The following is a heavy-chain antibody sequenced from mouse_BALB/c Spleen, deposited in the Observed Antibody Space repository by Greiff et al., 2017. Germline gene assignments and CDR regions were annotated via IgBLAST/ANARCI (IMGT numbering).Heavy chain of an antibody. CDR1: GYAFSSSW. CDR2: IYPGDGDT. V-gene: IGHV1-82*01. J-gene: IGHJ2*01. D-gene: IGHD1-1*01. CDR3: ARSYVFDY. Sequence: QVQLQQSGPELVKPGASVKISCKASGYAFSSSWMNWVKQRPGQGLEWIGRIYPGDGDTNYNGKFKGKATLTADKSSSTAYMQLSSLTSVDSAVYFCARSYVFDYWGQGTTLTVSS.